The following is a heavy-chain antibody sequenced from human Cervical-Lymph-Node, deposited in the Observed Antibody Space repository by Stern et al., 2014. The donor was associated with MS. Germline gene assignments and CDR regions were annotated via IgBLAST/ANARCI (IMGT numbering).Heavy chain of an antibody. V-gene: IGHV2-5*02. CDR2: IYWAGDK. D-gene: IGHD2-15*01. CDR3: AHSRVKYCRGGTCYSSLFDY. Sequence: QITLKESGPTLVKPTQTVTLTCTLSGFSVATAGVGVGWIRQPPGKALEWLAPIYWAGDKLYSPSLKNRLTIIKDTSKNQVVLTMTNVDPVDTATYYCAHSRVKYCRGGTCYSSLFDYWGQGTLVTVSS. CDR1: GFSVATAGVG. J-gene: IGHJ4*02.